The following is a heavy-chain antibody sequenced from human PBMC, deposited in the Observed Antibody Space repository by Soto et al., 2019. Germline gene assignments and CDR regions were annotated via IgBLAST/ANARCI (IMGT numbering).Heavy chain of an antibody. CDR2: INAGNGNT. CDR3: ARDRAGYYGMDV. CDR1: GYTFTSYA. D-gene: IGHD6-19*01. V-gene: IGHV1-3*01. Sequence: ASVKVSCKASGYTFTSYAMHWVRQAPGQRLEWMGWINAGNGNTKYSQKFQGRVTITRDTSASTAYMELSSLRSEDTAVYYCARDRAGYYGMDVWRQGTTVSVAS. J-gene: IGHJ6*02.